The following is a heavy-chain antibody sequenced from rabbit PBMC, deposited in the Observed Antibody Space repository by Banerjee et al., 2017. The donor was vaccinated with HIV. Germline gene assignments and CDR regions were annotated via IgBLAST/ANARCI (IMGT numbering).Heavy chain of an antibody. J-gene: IGHJ4*01. V-gene: IGHV1S45*01. D-gene: IGHD4-1*01. CDR1: GFSFSSSYW. Sequence: EESGGDLVKPEGSLTLTCTASGFSFSSSYWICWVRQAPGKGLELIACIYAGSSGTTYYASWAKGRFTISKTSSTTVTLQMTSLTAADTASYFCARDLAGVIGWNFNLWGPGTLVTVS. CDR3: ARDLAGVIGWNFNL. CDR2: IYAGSSGTT.